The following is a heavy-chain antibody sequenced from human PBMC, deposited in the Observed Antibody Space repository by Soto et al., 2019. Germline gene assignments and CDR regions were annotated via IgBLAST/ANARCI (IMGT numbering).Heavy chain of an antibody. Sequence: QVQLVESGGGVVQPGRSLRLSCAASGFTFSSYAMHWVRQAPGKGLEWVAVISYDGSNKYYADSVKGRFTISRDNSKNTLYLQMNSLRAEDTAVYYCARELSCSSTSCFYYYYYGMDVWGQGTTVTVSS. V-gene: IGHV3-30-3*01. CDR2: ISYDGSNK. CDR3: ARELSCSSTSCFYYYYYGMDV. J-gene: IGHJ6*02. CDR1: GFTFSSYA. D-gene: IGHD2-2*01.